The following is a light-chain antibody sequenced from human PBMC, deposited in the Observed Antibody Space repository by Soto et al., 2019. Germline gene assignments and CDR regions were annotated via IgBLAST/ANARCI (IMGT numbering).Light chain of an antibody. Sequence: VGAYDYFSWYQQHPGKAPKLMIYDVSNRPSGVSNRFSGSKSANTASLTISWLQAEDEADYYCTSYTSRGNXVFGT. CDR3: TSYTSRGNXV. J-gene: IGLJ1*01. CDR2: DVS. CDR1: VGAYDY. V-gene: IGLV2-14*04.